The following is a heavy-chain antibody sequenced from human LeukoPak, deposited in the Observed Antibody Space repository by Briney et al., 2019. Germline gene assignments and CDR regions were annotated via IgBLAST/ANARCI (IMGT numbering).Heavy chain of an antibody. D-gene: IGHD5-12*01. CDR2: IYYSGST. CDR1: GGSISSYY. Sequence: SETLSLTCTVSGGSISSYYWSWIRQPPGKGLEWIGYIYYSGSTNYNPSLKSRVTISVDTSKKQFSLKLSSVTAADTAVYYCARLSGYDWESFCDYWGQGTLVTVSS. J-gene: IGHJ4*02. CDR3: ARLSGYDWESFCDY. V-gene: IGHV4-59*01.